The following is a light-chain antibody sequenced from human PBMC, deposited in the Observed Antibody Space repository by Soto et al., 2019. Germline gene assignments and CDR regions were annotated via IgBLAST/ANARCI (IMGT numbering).Light chain of an antibody. CDR3: QQANSFPIT. CDR1: QGITNR. Sequence: DILMTQSPSSISASVGDRVTITCRASQGITNRLAWYQQKPGQAPTLLIYEASNLQSGVPSRISGSGSGTDFTLTISSLQPEDFANYYCQQANSFPITFGQGTRLEIK. V-gene: IGKV1D-12*01. J-gene: IGKJ5*01. CDR2: EAS.